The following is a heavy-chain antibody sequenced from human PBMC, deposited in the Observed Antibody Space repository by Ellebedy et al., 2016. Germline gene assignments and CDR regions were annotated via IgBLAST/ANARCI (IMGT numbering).Heavy chain of an antibody. CDR3: ARGYSSSWYLLGWFDP. Sequence: SETLSLXXTVSGGSISSYYWSWIRQPAGKGLEWIGSIYYSGSTYYNPSLKSRVTISVDTSKNQFSLKLSSVTAADTAVYYCARGYSSSWYLLGWFDPWGQGTLVTVSS. J-gene: IGHJ5*02. CDR1: GGSISSYY. CDR2: IYYSGST. D-gene: IGHD6-13*01. V-gene: IGHV4-4*07.